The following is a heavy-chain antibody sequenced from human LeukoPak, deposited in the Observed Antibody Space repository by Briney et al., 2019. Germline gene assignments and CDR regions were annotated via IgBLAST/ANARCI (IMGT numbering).Heavy chain of an antibody. J-gene: IGHJ4*02. CDR2: IYSGGNT. CDR1: GFTVSSDY. CDR3: AKWNGGDSGSYLVYFDH. V-gene: IGHV3-66*02. D-gene: IGHD3-10*01. Sequence: GGSLRLSCAASGFTVSSDYMSWVRQAPGKGLEWVSVIYSGGNTYYADSVKGRFTISRDNSKNTLYLQMNSLRAEDTAVYYCAKWNGGDSGSYLVYFDHWGQGTLVTVSS.